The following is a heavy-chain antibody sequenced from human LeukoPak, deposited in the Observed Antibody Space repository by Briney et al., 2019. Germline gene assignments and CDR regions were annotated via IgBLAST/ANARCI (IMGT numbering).Heavy chain of an antibody. Sequence: QTGRSLRLSCAAYGFTFSSYAMHWVRQAPGKGLEWVAVISYDGSNKYYADSVKGRFTISRDNSKNTLYPQMNSLRAEDTAVYYCARASGYSYGPRGNYFDYWGQGTLVTVSS. CDR3: ARASGYSYGPRGNYFDY. V-gene: IGHV3-30*04. J-gene: IGHJ4*02. D-gene: IGHD5-18*01. CDR2: ISYDGSNK. CDR1: GFTFSSYA.